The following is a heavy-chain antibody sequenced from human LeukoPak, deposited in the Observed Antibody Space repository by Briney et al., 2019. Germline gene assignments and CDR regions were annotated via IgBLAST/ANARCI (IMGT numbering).Heavy chain of an antibody. J-gene: IGHJ4*02. Sequence: SETLSLTCTVSGGSISSYYWSWIRQPPGKGLEWIGYIFYSGSTNYNPSLKSRVTISVDTSKNQFSLKLTSVTAADTAVYYCARGGTNRAFDYWGQGTPVTVSS. CDR1: GGSISSYY. CDR2: IFYSGST. V-gene: IGHV4-59*01. D-gene: IGHD1-14*01. CDR3: ARGGTNRAFDY.